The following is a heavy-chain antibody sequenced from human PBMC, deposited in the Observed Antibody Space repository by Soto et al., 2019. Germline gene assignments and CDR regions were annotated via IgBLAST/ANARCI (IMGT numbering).Heavy chain of an antibody. CDR2: IWYDGSNK. CDR3: AGGPYYCDY. Sequence: QVQLVESGGGVVQPGRSLRLSCAASGFTFSSYGMHWVRQAPGKGLEWVAVIWYDGSNKYYADSVKGRFTISRDNSKNTLYLQMNTLRAEDRAVYYCAGGPYYCDYWGQGTLVTVSS. J-gene: IGHJ4*02. CDR1: GFTFSSYG. V-gene: IGHV3-33*01.